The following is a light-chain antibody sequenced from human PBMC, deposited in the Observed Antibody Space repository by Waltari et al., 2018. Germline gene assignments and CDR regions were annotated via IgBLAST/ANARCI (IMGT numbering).Light chain of an antibody. V-gene: IGLV1-47*01. CDR3: ATRDEGPTVV. CDR1: LSNIGPHS. Sequence: QSVLTQPPSASGTPGQSVTISCSGSLSNIGPHSVYWYQQLPGTAPKLLIYLTHQRPSGVPSRFSASKSGTSASLAISGLRFEDEGDYYCATRDEGPTVVFGGGTKVTVL. J-gene: IGLJ2*01. CDR2: LTH.